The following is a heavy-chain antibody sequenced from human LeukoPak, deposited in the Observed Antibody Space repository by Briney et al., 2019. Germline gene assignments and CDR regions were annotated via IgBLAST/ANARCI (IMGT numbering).Heavy chain of an antibody. J-gene: IGHJ3*02. Sequence: GASVKVSCKAPGYTFTGYYMHWVRQAPGQGLEWMGWINPNSGGTNYAQKSQGRVTMTRDTSISTAYMELSRLRSDDTAVYYCAGYYDSSGWGGAFDIWGQGTMVTVSS. CDR3: AGYYDSSGWGGAFDI. CDR2: INPNSGGT. V-gene: IGHV1-2*02. CDR1: GYTFTGYY. D-gene: IGHD3-22*01.